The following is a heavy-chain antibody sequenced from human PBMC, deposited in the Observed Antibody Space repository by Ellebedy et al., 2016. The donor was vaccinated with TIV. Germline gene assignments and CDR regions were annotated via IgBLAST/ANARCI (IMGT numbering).Heavy chain of an antibody. J-gene: IGHJ6*02. Sequence: PGGSLRLSCAASGFTFITYSMNWVRQAPGKGLEWVSSISSSSTYIYYADSLKGRFTISRDNAKNSLYLQMNSLRGEDTAVYYCAGQVGDGMDVWGQGTTVTVSS. CDR3: AGQVGDGMDV. CDR1: GFTFITYS. V-gene: IGHV3-21*01. D-gene: IGHD4-17*01. CDR2: ISSSSTYI.